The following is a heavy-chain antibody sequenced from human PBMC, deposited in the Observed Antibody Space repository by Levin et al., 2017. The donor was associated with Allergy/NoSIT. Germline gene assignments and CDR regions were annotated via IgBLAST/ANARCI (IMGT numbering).Heavy chain of an antibody. Sequence: GGSLRLSCTTFGFTFGDYVMSWVRQAPGKGLEWVGFIRSKAYGGTTEYAASVKGRFTISRDDSKSIAYLQMNSLKTEDTAVYYCSRLTIFGVVIIGQMAYWGQGTLVTVSS. CDR3: SRLTIFGVVIIGQMAY. CDR1: GFTFGDYV. CDR2: IRSKAYGGTT. V-gene: IGHV3-49*04. D-gene: IGHD3-3*01. J-gene: IGHJ4*02.